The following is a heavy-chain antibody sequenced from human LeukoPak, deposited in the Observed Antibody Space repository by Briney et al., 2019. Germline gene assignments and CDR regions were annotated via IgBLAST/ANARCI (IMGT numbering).Heavy chain of an antibody. D-gene: IGHD6-6*01. CDR2: ISSSGSTI. J-gene: IGHJ4*02. CDR1: GFTFSSYS. CDR3: ARDLAAPSSGGFDY. Sequence: GGSLRLSCAASGFTFSSYSMNWVRQAPGKGLEWVSSISSSGSTIYYADPVKGRFTISRDNAKNSLYLQMNSLRAEDTAVYYCARDLAAPSSGGFDYWGQGTLVTVSS. V-gene: IGHV3-48*04.